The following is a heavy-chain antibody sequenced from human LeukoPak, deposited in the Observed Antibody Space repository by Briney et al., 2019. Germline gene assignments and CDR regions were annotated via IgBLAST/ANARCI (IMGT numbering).Heavy chain of an antibody. CDR1: GFTFSSYA. CDR3: ARAPLRTSYFQH. Sequence: PGGSLRLSCAASGFTFSSYAMHWVRQAPGKGLEWVAVISYDGSNKYYADSVKGRFTISRDNSKNTLYLQMNSLRAEDTAVYYCARAPLRTSYFQHWGQGPLVPVSS. CDR2: ISYDGSNK. V-gene: IGHV3-30-3*01. D-gene: IGHD4-17*01. J-gene: IGHJ1*01.